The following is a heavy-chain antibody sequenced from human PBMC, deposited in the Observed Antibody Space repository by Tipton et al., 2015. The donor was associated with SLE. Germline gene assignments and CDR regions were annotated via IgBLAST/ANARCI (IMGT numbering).Heavy chain of an antibody. CDR2: ISYSGST. D-gene: IGHD3-3*01. CDR3: ARHRYFDFWSDSWFDP. J-gene: IGHJ5*02. CDR1: GGSIPSSTYS. V-gene: IGHV4-39*01. Sequence: TLSLTCTVSGGSIPSSTYSWGWIRQSPGKGLEWIGSISYSGSTYYNLSLKSRVTISVDTSKNQFSLKLSSVTAADTAVYYCARHRYFDFWSDSWFDPWGQGTLVSVSS.